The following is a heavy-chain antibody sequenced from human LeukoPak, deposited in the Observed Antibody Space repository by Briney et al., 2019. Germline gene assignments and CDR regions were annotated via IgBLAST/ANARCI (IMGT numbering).Heavy chain of an antibody. J-gene: IGHJ5*02. V-gene: IGHV1-2*02. CDR1: GYTFSGYF. Sequence: GASVKVSCRASGYTFSGYFMHWVRPAPGQGLEWMGWIYPNSGGTKYAQKFQGRVTMTRDTSISTIYMELSSLRSDDTAVYYCARDLISTSPWNWFDPWGQGTLVTVSS. D-gene: IGHD2-8*01. CDR2: IYPNSGGT. CDR3: ARDLISTSPWNWFDP.